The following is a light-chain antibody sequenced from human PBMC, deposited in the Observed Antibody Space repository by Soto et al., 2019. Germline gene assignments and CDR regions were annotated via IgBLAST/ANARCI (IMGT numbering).Light chain of an antibody. Sequence: EIVLTQSPGTLSLSPGERATLSCRASQSVSSSYLAWYQQKPGRAPRLLIYGASSRATGIPDRFSGSGSGTDFTLTISRLEPEDFAVYYCQQYGSSRLTYGGGTKV. CDR3: QQYGSSRLT. CDR2: GAS. CDR1: QSVSSSY. J-gene: IGKJ4*01. V-gene: IGKV3-20*01.